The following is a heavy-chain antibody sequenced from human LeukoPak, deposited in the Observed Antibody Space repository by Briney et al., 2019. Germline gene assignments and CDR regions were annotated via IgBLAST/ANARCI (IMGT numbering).Heavy chain of an antibody. Sequence: PGGSLRLSCAASGFTFSSYGMHWVRQAPGKGLEWVAVIWYDGSNKYYADSVKGRFTISRDNSKDTLYLQMKSLRAEDTAVYYCAKARIDSSSWYSWFDPWGQGTLVTVSS. CDR1: GFTFSSYG. J-gene: IGHJ5*02. D-gene: IGHD6-13*01. CDR3: AKARIDSSSWYSWFDP. CDR2: IWYDGSNK. V-gene: IGHV3-33*06.